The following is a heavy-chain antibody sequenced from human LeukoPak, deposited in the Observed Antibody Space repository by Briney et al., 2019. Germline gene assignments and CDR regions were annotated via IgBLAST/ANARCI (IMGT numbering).Heavy chain of an antibody. J-gene: IGHJ4*02. D-gene: IGHD5-24*01. CDR2: ISSNGGST. CDR1: GFTFSSYA. CDR3: ASVTRDGYNF. Sequence: PGGSLRLSCAASGFTFSSYAMHWVRQAPGKGLEYVSAISSNGGSTYYANSVKGRFTISRDNSKNTLYLQMGSLRAEDMAVYYCASVTRDGYNFWGQGTLVTVSS. V-gene: IGHV3-64*01.